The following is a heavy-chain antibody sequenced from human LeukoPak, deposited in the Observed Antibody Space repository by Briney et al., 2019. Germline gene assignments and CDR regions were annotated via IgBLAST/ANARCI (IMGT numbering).Heavy chain of an antibody. CDR1: GGSISSGGYY. D-gene: IGHD3-22*01. J-gene: IGHJ4*02. V-gene: IGHV4-31*03. CDR2: IYYSGST. Sequence: PSETLSLTCTVSGGSISSGGYYWSWIRQHPGKGLEWIGYIYYSGSTYYNPSLKSRVTISVDTSKNQFSLKLSSVTAADTAVYYCARTEITMIVVPYPLFDYWGQGTLVTVSS. CDR3: ARTEITMIVVPYPLFDY.